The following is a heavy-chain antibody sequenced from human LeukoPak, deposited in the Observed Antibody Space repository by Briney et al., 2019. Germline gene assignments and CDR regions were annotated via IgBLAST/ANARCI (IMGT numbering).Heavy chain of an antibody. Sequence: SETLSLTCAVYGGSFSGYYWCWIRQPPGKGLEWIGEINHSGSTNYNPSLKSRVTISVDTSKNQFSLKLSSVTAADTAVYYCARTREKGGYYYHDAFDIWGQGTMVTVSS. V-gene: IGHV4-34*01. CDR2: INHSGST. J-gene: IGHJ3*02. CDR3: ARTREKGGYYYHDAFDI. CDR1: GGSFSGYY. D-gene: IGHD3-22*01.